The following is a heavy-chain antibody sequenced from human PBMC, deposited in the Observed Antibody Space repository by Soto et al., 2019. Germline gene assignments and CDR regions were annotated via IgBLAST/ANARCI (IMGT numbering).Heavy chain of an antibody. V-gene: IGHV4-31*02. CDR3: ARYGSGSSQGYFDY. CDR1: GGSLSNDGYY. J-gene: IGHJ4*02. CDR2: IYYSGTT. Sequence: TPFPPWTVSGGSLSNDGYYWSWIRQHPGKGLEWIGYIYYSGTTYYDPSLKSRVTISVDTSKNQFSLKLSSVTAADTAVYYCARYGSGSSQGYFDYWGQGTLVTVSS. D-gene: IGHD3-10*01.